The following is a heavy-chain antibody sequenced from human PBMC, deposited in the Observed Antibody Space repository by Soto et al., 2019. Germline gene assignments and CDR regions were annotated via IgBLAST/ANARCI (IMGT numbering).Heavy chain of an antibody. Sequence: EVQLVESGGGLVKPGGSLRLTCAGSTFNFTSYSLNWARQAPGKGLEWVSSISATSTYIFYADSVKGRFTISRDNAKNSVSLQMNSLRAEDTALYYCARVNSATGSMHFDHWGQGTLVTVSS. J-gene: IGHJ4*02. D-gene: IGHD3-9*01. V-gene: IGHV3-21*01. CDR1: TFNFTSYS. CDR3: ARVNSATGSMHFDH. CDR2: ISATSTYI.